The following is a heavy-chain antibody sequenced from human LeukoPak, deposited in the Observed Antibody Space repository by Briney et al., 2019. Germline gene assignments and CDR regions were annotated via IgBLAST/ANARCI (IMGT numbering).Heavy chain of an antibody. CDR3: ARLLGSWFDP. CDR1: GGSISSSSYY. J-gene: IGHJ5*02. V-gene: IGHV4-39*01. D-gene: IGHD3-10*01. Sequence: SKTLSLTCTVSGGSISSSSYYWGWIRQPPGKGLEWIGSIYYSGSTYYNPSLKSRVTISVDTSKNQFSLKLSSVTAADTAVYYCARLLGSWFDPWGQGTLVTVSS. CDR2: IYYSGST.